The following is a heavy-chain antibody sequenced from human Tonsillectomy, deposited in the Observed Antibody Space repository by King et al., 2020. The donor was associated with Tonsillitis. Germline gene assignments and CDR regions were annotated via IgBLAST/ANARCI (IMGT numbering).Heavy chain of an antibody. J-gene: IGHJ2*01. CDR1: GFTFDDYA. CDR3: AKDNYGGNSGFWYFDL. V-gene: IGHV3-9*01. CDR2: ISWNSGSI. D-gene: IGHD4-23*01. Sequence: VQLVESGGALVQPGRSLRLSCAASGFTFDDYAMHWVRQAPGKGLEWVSGISWNSGSIGYADSVKGRFTISRDNAKNSLYLQMNSLRAEDTALYYCAKDNYGGNSGFWYFDLWGRGTLVTVSS.